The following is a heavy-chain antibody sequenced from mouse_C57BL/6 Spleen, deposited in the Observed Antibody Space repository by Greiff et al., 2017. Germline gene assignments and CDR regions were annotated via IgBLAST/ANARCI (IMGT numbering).Heavy chain of an antibody. CDR3: ARGDGYYGFDY. CDR1: GYAFSSYW. CDR2: IYPGDGDT. D-gene: IGHD2-3*01. Sequence: QVQLQQSGAELVKPGASVKISCKASGYAFSSYWMNWVKQRPGKGLEWIGQIYPGDGDTNYNGKFKGKATLTADKSSSPAYMQLSSLTSEYAAVYFCARGDGYYGFDYWGQGTTLTVSS. V-gene: IGHV1-80*01. J-gene: IGHJ2*01.